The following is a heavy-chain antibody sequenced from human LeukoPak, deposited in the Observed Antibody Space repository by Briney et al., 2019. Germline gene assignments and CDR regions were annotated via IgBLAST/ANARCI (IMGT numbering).Heavy chain of an antibody. Sequence: ASVKVSCKASGYTFTCSDINWVRQATGQGLEWMGWMNPNSGNTGYAQKFQGRVTITRDTSIRTAYMELSSLRSEDTAVYYCARETKFCSSTSCQRGGDYYYYRAVGGKGPTATVSS. D-gene: IGHD2-2*01. CDR1: GYTFTCSD. CDR2: MNPNSGNT. J-gene: IGHJ6*03. V-gene: IGHV1-8*03. CDR3: ARETKFCSSTSCQRGGDYYYYRAV.